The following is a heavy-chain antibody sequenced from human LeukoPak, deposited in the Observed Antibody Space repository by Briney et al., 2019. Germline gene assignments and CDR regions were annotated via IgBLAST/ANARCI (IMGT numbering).Heavy chain of an antibody. V-gene: IGHV4-38-2*02. J-gene: IGHJ4*02. CDR2: IYHSGST. CDR1: AYSISSGYY. Sequence: PSETLSLTCTVSAYSISSGYYWGWIRQPPGKGLEWIGGIYHSGSTYYNPSLKSRVTISVDTSKNQFSLKLNSVTAADTAVYYCARVSQQQLPHIFDYWGQGTLVTVSS. CDR3: ARVSQQQLPHIFDY. D-gene: IGHD6-13*01.